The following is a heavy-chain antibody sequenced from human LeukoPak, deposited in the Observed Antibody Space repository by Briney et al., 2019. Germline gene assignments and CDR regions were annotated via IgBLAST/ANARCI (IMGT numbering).Heavy chain of an antibody. CDR2: IYYTGST. CDR3: ARRGGSGRSFDY. V-gene: IGHV4-61*01. J-gene: IGHJ4*02. CDR1: GGSVSSGTYY. D-gene: IGHD3-10*01. Sequence: SETLSLTCTVPGGSVSSGTYYWSWIRQPPGKGLEWIGYIYYTGSTNYSPSLKSRLTISVDTSKNQFSLKLSSVTAADTAVYYCARRGGSGRSFDYWGQGTLVTVSS.